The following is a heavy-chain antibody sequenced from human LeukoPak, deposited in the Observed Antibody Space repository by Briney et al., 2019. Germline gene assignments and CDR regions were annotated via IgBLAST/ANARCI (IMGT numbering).Heavy chain of an antibody. CDR3: ASSPMDCSSTSCHPNWYFDL. Sequence: GASVKVSCKASGGTFSSYAISWVRQAPGQGLEWMGGIIPIFGTANYAQKFQGRVTITADESTSTAYMELSSLRSEDTAVYYCASSPMDCSSTSCHPNWYFDLWGRGTLVTVSS. J-gene: IGHJ2*01. V-gene: IGHV1-69*13. CDR1: GGTFSSYA. D-gene: IGHD2-2*01. CDR2: IIPIFGTA.